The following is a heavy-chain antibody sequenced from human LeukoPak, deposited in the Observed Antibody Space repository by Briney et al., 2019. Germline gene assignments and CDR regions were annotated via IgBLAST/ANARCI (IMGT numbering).Heavy chain of an antibody. Sequence: PGGSLRLSCAASGFTFSSYWMHWVRQAPGKGLVWVSRINSDGTSTNYADSVKGRFTISRDNAKNTLYLQMNSLRAEDTAVYHCARVNYGGNSFSDYWGQGTLVTVSS. J-gene: IGHJ4*02. CDR2: INSDGTST. V-gene: IGHV3-74*01. D-gene: IGHD4-23*01. CDR3: ARVNYGGNSFSDY. CDR1: GFTFSSYW.